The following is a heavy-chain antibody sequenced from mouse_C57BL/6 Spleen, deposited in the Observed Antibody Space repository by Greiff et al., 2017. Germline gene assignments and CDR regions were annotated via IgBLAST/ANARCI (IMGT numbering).Heavy chain of an antibody. CDR3: ASPANWEMGDY. J-gene: IGHJ2*01. V-gene: IGHV1-82*01. Sequence: VHLVESGPELVKPGASVKISCKASGYAFSSSWMNWVKQRPGKGLEWIGRIYPGDGDTNYNGKFKGKATLTADKSSSTAYMQLSSLTSEDSAVYFCASPANWEMGDYWGQGTTLTVSS. D-gene: IGHD4-1*01. CDR1: GYAFSSSW. CDR2: IYPGDGDT.